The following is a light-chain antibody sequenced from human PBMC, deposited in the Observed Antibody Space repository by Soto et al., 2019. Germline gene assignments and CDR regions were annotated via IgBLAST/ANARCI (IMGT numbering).Light chain of an antibody. CDR1: QSISSW. CDR2: KAS. Sequence: DIQMTQPPSTLSASVGDRVTITCRASQSISSWLAWYQQKPGKAPKLLIYKASGLESGVPSRFSGSGSGTEFTLTISSLQPDDFATYYCQQYNSYPWTFGQGTKVEIK. J-gene: IGKJ1*01. V-gene: IGKV1-5*03. CDR3: QQYNSYPWT.